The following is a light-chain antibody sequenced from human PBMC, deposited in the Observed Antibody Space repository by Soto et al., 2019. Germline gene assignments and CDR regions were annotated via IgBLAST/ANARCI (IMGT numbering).Light chain of an antibody. Sequence: QSVLTQPPSASGSPGQSVTISCTGTSSDVGGWNYVSWYHQYPGKAPKLLIYQVTKRPSGVPDRFSGSKSDNTASLTVSGLRAEDEADYYCSSARRDNTWVFGGGTKLTVL. V-gene: IGLV2-8*01. CDR2: QVT. CDR1: SSDVGGWNY. J-gene: IGLJ3*02. CDR3: SSARRDNTWV.